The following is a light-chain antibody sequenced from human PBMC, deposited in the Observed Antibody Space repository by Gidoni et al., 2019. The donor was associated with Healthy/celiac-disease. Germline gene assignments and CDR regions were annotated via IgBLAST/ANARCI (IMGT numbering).Light chain of an antibody. Sequence: DIVMTQSPATLSVSPGERATLSCRASQCVSSNLSWYQQKPGQAPRLLIYGASTRATGIPARFSGSGSGTEFTLTISSLQSEDVAVYYCQQYNNWPPLTFGGGTKVEIK. CDR1: QCVSSN. J-gene: IGKJ4*01. V-gene: IGKV3-15*01. CDR2: GAS. CDR3: QQYNNWPPLT.